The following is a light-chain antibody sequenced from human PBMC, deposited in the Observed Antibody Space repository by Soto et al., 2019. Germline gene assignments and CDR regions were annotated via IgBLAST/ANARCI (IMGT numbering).Light chain of an antibody. V-gene: IGKV3-15*01. Sequence: EIVMTQSPATLSVSPGERATLSCRASQRISNNLAWYQQKAGQAPRLLIYGASTRATGIPARFSGSGSETEFTLTLSSLQSEDFAVYYCQQYNNWPPYTFGQGTKLEIK. CDR3: QQYNNWPPYT. J-gene: IGKJ2*01. CDR2: GAS. CDR1: QRISNN.